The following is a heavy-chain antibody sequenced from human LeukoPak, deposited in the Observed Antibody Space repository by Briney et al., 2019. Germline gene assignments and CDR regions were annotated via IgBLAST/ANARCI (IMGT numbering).Heavy chain of an antibody. CDR3: AKGPGLLWFGELY. Sequence: GTSLRLSCAASGFTFSSYGMHWVRQAPGKGLEWVAVISYDGSNKYYADSVKGRFTISRDNSKNTLYLQMNSLRAEDTAVYYCAKGPGLLWFGELYWGQGTLVTVSS. J-gene: IGHJ4*02. CDR1: GFTFSSYG. CDR2: ISYDGSNK. V-gene: IGHV3-30*18. D-gene: IGHD3-10*01.